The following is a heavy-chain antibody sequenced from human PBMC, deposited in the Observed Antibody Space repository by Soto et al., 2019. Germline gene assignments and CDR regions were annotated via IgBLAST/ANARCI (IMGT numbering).Heavy chain of an antibody. CDR3: TRVPLLLWFGELLSSASWFDP. J-gene: IGHJ5*02. Sequence: GGSLRLSCTASGFTFGDYAMSWFRQAPGKGLEWVGFIRSKAYGGTTEYAASVKGRFTISRDDSKSIAYLQMNSPKTEDTAVYYCTRVPLLLWFGELLSSASWFDPWGQGTLVTVSS. CDR2: IRSKAYGGTT. V-gene: IGHV3-49*03. CDR1: GFTFGDYA. D-gene: IGHD3-10*01.